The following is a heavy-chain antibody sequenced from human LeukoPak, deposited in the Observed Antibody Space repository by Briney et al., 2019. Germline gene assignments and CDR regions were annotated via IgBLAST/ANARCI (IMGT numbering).Heavy chain of an antibody. J-gene: IGHJ6*02. D-gene: IGHD3-10*01. CDR2: IYTSGST. CDR3: LVNYGSGSYYNPLDGMDV. V-gene: IGHV4-59*10. CDR1: GGSFSGYY. Sequence: SETLSLTCAVYGGSFSGYYWSWIRQPAGKGLEWIGRIYTSGSTNYNPSLKSRVTMSVDTSKNQFSLKLSSVTAADTAVYYCLVNYGSGSYYNPLDGMDVWGQGTTVTVSS.